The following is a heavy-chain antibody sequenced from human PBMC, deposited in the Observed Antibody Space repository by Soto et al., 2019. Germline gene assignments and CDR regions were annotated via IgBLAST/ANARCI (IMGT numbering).Heavy chain of an antibody. Sequence: ASVKVSCKASGYTFTSYYMHWVRQAPGQGLEWMGIINPNSGSTNYAQKFQGRVTMTRDTSISTAYMELSRLRSDDTAVYYCARDHSGYEIWFDPWGQGTLVTVSS. CDR1: GYTFTSYY. CDR2: INPNSGST. V-gene: IGHV1-2*02. CDR3: ARDHSGYEIWFDP. D-gene: IGHD5-12*01. J-gene: IGHJ5*02.